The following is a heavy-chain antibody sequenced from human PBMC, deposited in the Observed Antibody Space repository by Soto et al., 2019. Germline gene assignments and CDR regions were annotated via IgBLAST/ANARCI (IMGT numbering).Heavy chain of an antibody. CDR1: GYSFSSFP. CDR2: ITSHNGRT. V-gene: IGHV1-18*04. Sequence: XSVKVSCDASGYSFSSFPISWVRQAPGQGLEWMGSITSHNGRTEYAQKFQGRVTMTRDTSTSTVYMELKSLRFDDTAVYYCARERIEALKNILPYFDNCGQGSLVTVSS. CDR3: ARERIEALKNILPYFDN. J-gene: IGHJ4*02. D-gene: IGHD2-21*01.